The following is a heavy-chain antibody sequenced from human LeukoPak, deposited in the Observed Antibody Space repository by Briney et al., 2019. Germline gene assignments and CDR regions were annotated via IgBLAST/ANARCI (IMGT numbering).Heavy chain of an antibody. Sequence: ASVEVSCKASGYTFTSYDINWVRQATGQGLEWMGWMNPNSGNTGYAQKFQGRVTITRNTSISTAYMELSSLRSEDAAVYYCARTYGSGSYSLSYWGQGTLVTVSS. CDR3: ARTYGSGSYSLSY. J-gene: IGHJ4*02. CDR2: MNPNSGNT. V-gene: IGHV1-8*03. CDR1: GYTFTSYD. D-gene: IGHD3-10*01.